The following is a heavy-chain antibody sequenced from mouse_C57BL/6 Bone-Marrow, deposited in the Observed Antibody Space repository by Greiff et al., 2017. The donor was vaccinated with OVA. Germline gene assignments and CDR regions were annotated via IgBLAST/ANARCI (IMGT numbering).Heavy chain of an antibody. CDR1: GYTFTSYW. Sequence: QVQLQQPGAELVKPGASVKLSCKASGYTFTSYWMPWVNQRPGQGLEWLGEIDPSDSYTNYNQKFKGMATLTVDTSTSTAYMQRRSLTYEDSVVNYCTRTPPYYGSSYRYFDVWGTGTTVTVSS. D-gene: IGHD1-1*01. CDR3: TRTPPYYGSSYRYFDV. V-gene: IGHV1-50*01. CDR2: IDPSDSYT. J-gene: IGHJ1*03.